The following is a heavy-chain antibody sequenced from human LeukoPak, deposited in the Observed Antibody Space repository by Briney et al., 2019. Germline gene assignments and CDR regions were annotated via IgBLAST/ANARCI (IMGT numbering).Heavy chain of an antibody. V-gene: IGHV1-8*01. CDR1: GYTFTSYD. CDR2: MNPDSGNT. CDR3: ARGAYCSSTSCYLRRSRFDP. Sequence: ASVKVSCKAYGYTFTSYDINWVRQATGQGLEWIGWMNPDSGNTGYAQKFQGRVTMTRNTSISTAYMELSSLRSEDTAVYYCARGAYCSSTSCYLRRSRFDPWGQGTLVTVSS. J-gene: IGHJ5*02. D-gene: IGHD2-2*01.